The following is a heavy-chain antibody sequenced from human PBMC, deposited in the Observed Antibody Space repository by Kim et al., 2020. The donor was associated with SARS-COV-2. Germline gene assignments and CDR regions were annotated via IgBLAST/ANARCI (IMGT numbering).Heavy chain of an antibody. V-gene: IGHV3-11*01. J-gene: IGHJ3*02. D-gene: IGHD3-16*01. CDR3: ARARDPSVWVDAFDI. Sequence: ADSVRGRFTMSRDNAKNSLYLQMSSLRAEDTAVYYCARARDPSVWVDAFDIWGQGTLVTVSS.